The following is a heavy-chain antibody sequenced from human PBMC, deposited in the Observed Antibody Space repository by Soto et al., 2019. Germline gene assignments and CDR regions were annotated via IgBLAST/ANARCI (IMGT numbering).Heavy chain of an antibody. Sequence: QVQLVQSGAEVKKPGSSVKVSCKASGGTFSRYSITWVRQAPGHGLEWIGRIIPIVGIASYAQKFQGRVTITADEATSTAYMELISLRSDDTAVYYCAREDRDRETGLVPGASDGMDVWGQGTTGTVSS. J-gene: IGHJ6*02. V-gene: IGHV1-69*08. CDR2: IIPIVGIA. CDR1: GGTFSRYS. CDR3: AREDRDRETGLVPGASDGMDV. D-gene: IGHD2-2*01.